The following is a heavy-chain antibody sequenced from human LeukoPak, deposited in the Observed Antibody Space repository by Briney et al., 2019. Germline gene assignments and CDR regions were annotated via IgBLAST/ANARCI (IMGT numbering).Heavy chain of an antibody. CDR1: GGSFSGYY. Sequence: SETLSLTCAVYGGSFSGYYWSWIRQPPGKGLEWIGEIKHSGSTDYNPSLKSRVTISVDTSKNQFSLKLSSVTAADTAVYYCARGAFPPPGYCSGGSCSPFDYWGQGTLVTVSS. D-gene: IGHD2-15*01. CDR2: IKHSGST. V-gene: IGHV4-34*01. CDR3: ARGAFPPPGYCSGGSCSPFDY. J-gene: IGHJ4*02.